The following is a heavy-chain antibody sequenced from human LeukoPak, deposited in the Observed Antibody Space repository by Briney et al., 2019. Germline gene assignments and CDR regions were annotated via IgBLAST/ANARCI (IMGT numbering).Heavy chain of an antibody. Sequence: ASVKVSCKASGYTFTSYDINWVRQATGQGLEWMGWMNPNSGNTGYAQKFQGRVTMTRNTSISTAYMELSSLRSEDTAVYYCARSSYDTNYYHYYMDVWGKGTTVTISS. J-gene: IGHJ6*03. CDR2: MNPNSGNT. D-gene: IGHD5-12*01. V-gene: IGHV1-8*01. CDR1: GYTFTSYD. CDR3: ARSSYDTNYYHYYMDV.